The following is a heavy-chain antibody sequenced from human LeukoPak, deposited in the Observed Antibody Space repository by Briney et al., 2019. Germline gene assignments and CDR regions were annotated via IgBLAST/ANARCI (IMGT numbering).Heavy chain of an antibody. CDR3: ARHPRMATITDAFDI. J-gene: IGHJ3*02. Sequence: KPGESLKISCKGSGYSFTSYWIGWVRQMPGKGLEWMGIIYPGDSDTRYSPSFQGQVTISADKSISTAYLQWSSLKASDTAMYYCARHPRMATITDAFDIWGQGTMVTVSS. CDR1: GYSFTSYW. D-gene: IGHD5-24*01. V-gene: IGHV5-51*01. CDR2: IYPGDSDT.